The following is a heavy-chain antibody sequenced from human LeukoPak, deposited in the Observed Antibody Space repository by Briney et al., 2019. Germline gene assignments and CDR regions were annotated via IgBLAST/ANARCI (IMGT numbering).Heavy chain of an antibody. CDR1: GGSFSGYY. CDR3: ARTGIAVLFDY. V-gene: IGHV4-34*01. Sequence: SETQSLTCAVYGGSFSGYYWSWIRQPPGKGLEWIGEINHSGSTNYNPSLKSRVTISVDTSKNRFSLKLSSVTAADTAVYYCARTGIAVLFDYWGQGTLVTVSS. D-gene: IGHD6-19*01. J-gene: IGHJ4*02. CDR2: INHSGST.